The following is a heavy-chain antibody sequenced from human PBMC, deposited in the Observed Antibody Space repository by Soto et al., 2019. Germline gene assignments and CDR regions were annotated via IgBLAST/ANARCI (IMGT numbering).Heavy chain of an antibody. CDR1: GYTFTSYY. J-gene: IGHJ6*02. D-gene: IGHD3-9*01. CDR3: AREPILTGYFLEGRINYGLDL. Sequence: ASVKVSCKASGYTFTSYYMHWVRQAPGQGLEWMGIINPSGGSTSYAQKFQGRVTMTRDTSTSTVYMELSSLRSEDTAVYYCAREPILTGYFLEGRINYGLDLWGQGTTVTVSS. V-gene: IGHV1-46*01. CDR2: INPSGGST.